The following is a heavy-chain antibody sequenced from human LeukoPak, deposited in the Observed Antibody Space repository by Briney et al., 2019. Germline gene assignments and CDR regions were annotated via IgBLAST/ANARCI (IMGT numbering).Heavy chain of an antibody. CDR2: INHSGST. Sequence: SETLSPTCAVYGGSFSGYYWSWIRQPPGKGLEWIGEINHSGSTNYNPSLKSRVTISVDTSKNQFSLKLSSVTAADTAVYYCARRGLKGLRHFDWLFYYWGQGTLVTVSS. CDR1: GGSFSGYY. D-gene: IGHD3-9*01. CDR3: ARRGLKGLRHFDWLFYY. V-gene: IGHV4-34*01. J-gene: IGHJ4*02.